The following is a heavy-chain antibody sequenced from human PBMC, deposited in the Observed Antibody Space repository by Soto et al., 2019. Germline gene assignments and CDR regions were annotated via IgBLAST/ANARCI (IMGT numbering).Heavy chain of an antibody. CDR2: IYCSGST. V-gene: IGHV4-30-4*01. CDR1: GGSISSGDYY. J-gene: IGHJ4*02. D-gene: IGHD3-22*01. Sequence: PSETLSLTCTVSGGSISSGDYYWSWIRQPPGKGLEWIGYIYCSGSTYYNPSPKSRVTISVDTSKNQFSLKLSSVAAADTAVYYCARGQYYDSSDHPFDYWGQGTLVTVS. CDR3: ARGQYYDSSDHPFDY.